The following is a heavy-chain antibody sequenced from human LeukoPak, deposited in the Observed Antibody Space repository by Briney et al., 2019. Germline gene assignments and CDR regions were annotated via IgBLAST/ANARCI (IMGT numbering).Heavy chain of an antibody. J-gene: IGHJ4*02. CDR2: ISDSGSST. CDR3: VRGSSGPDY. Sequence: GGSLRLSCAASGFSFSSYALSWVRQAPGKGLEWVSTISDSGSSTYYTDSVKGRFTISRDNSKSTLFLQMNSLRAEDTAVYYCVRGSSGPDYWGQGTLVTVSS. V-gene: IGHV3-23*01. CDR1: GFSFSSYA.